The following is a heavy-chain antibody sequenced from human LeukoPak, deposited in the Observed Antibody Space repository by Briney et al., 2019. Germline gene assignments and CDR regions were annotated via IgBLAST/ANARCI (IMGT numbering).Heavy chain of an antibody. Sequence: GGSLRHSCAASGFPFISYAMNWVRQAPGKGLEGVSAISGPGGRTYYADSVQGRFTFSTDTSKNTLYLQMTSLRAEDTAVYYCAKKVGGVYAFDIWGQGTMVTVSS. V-gene: IGHV3-23*01. CDR3: AKKVGGVYAFDI. J-gene: IGHJ3*02. D-gene: IGHD3-16*01. CDR2: ISGPGGRT. CDR1: GFPFISYA.